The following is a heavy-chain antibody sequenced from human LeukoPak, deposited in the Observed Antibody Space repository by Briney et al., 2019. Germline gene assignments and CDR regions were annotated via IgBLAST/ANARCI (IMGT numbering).Heavy chain of an antibody. CDR2: ISPDSGGT. J-gene: IGHJ4*02. CDR3: ARAQLWQEFDY. Sequence: GASVKVSCKASGYTLTDYHMHWVRQAPGQGLEWMGWISPDSGGTNYAQKFQGRVTMTRDTSISTAYMELNRLRSGDTAVYFCARAQLWQEFDYWGQGTLVTVSS. CDR1: GYTLTDYH. D-gene: IGHD5-18*01. V-gene: IGHV1-2*02.